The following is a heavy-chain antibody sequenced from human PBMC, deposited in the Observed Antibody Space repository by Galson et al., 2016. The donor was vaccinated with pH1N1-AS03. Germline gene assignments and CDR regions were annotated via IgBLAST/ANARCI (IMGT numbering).Heavy chain of an antibody. V-gene: IGHV3-53*01. CDR3: ARVDSSTYSDGWVPFDY. D-gene: IGHD5-24*01. CDR1: GLSVAKNY. J-gene: IGHJ4*02. Sequence: SLRLSCAVSGLSVAKNYMSWVRQAPGKGLEWVSSIYTGGDTFYTDSVRGRFTIARDDSKNTLYLQMNSLRDADTAMYYCARVDSSTYSDGWVPFDYWGQGTLVTVSS. CDR2: IYTGGDT.